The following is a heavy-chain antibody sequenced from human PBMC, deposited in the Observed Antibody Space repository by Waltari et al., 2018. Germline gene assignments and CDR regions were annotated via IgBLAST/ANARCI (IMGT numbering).Heavy chain of an antibody. CDR2: VDPEDGET. Sequence: EVHRPQSGAEVTKPAATVTISCKASGYSCTDQILHWVRQAPGKGPEWIGRVDPEDGETTLAEKFEGRVTITADTSTDTAYMDLSRLRSEDTALYYCMTLPIFGLVIKNYWGQGTLVTVSS. J-gene: IGHJ1*01. V-gene: IGHV1-69-2*01. D-gene: IGHD3-3*01. CDR3: MTLPIFGLVIKNY. CDR1: GYSCTDQI.